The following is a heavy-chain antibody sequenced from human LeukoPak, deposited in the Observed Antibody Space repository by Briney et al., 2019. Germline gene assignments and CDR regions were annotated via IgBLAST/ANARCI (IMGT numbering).Heavy chain of an antibody. CDR2: IYYSGST. J-gene: IGHJ4*02. CDR1: GGSISSYY. Sequence: SETLSLTCTVSGGSISSYYWSWIRQPPGKGLERIGYIYYSGSTSYNPSLKSRVTISVDTSKNQFSLKLSSVTAADTAVYYCARPLTGTTLIFDYWGQGTLVTVSS. CDR3: ARPLTGTTLIFDY. V-gene: IGHV4-59*01. D-gene: IGHD1-7*01.